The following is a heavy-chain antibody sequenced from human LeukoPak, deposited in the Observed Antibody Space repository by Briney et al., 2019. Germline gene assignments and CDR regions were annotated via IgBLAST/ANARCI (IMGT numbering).Heavy chain of an antibody. CDR1: GFTISSSG. CDR3: AKETRGSYSDY. J-gene: IGHJ4*02. V-gene: IGHV3-30*02. CDR2: ISYDGSNR. Sequence: GGSLRLSCAASGFTISSSGMHWVRQAPGKGLEWVAFISYDGSNRYYADSVKGRFTISRDNSKNTLYLQMNSLRAEDTAVYYCAKETRGSYSDYWGQGTLVTVSS. D-gene: IGHD5-12*01.